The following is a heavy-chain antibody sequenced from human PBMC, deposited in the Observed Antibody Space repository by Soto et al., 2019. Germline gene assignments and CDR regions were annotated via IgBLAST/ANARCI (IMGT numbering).Heavy chain of an antibody. D-gene: IGHD3-10*01. CDR3: AKDLGYGSGSFVGMDV. Sequence: AWGSLRLSCAASGFTFSSYAMSWVRQAPGKGLEWVSAISGSGGSTYYADSVKGRFTISRDNSKNTLYLQMNSLRAEDTAVYYCAKDLGYGSGSFVGMDVWGQGTTVTVSS. CDR1: GFTFSSYA. J-gene: IGHJ6*02. V-gene: IGHV3-23*01. CDR2: ISGSGGST.